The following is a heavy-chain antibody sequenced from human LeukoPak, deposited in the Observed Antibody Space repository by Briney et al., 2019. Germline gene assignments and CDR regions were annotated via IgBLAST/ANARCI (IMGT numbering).Heavy chain of an antibody. CDR3: ARSRDILTGYYDY. D-gene: IGHD3-9*01. V-gene: IGHV3-13*01. CDR1: GFTFSSYD. CDR2: IGTAGDT. J-gene: IGHJ4*02. Sequence: PGGSLRLSCAASGFTFSSYDMHWVRQATGKGLEWVSAIGTAGDTYYPGSVKGRFTISRENAKNSLYLQTNSLRAGDTAVYYCARSRDILTGYYDYWGQGTLVTVSS.